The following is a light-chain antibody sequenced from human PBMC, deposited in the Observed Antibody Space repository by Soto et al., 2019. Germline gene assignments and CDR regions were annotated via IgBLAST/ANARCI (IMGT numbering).Light chain of an antibody. CDR3: QQYSNWPPWT. V-gene: IGKV3-15*01. Sequence: EMVMTQSPATLSLSPGERATLSCRASKSVSSNLAWYQQKPGQAPRLLIYGASTRATGIPARFSGSGSGTEFTLTISSLQSEDFAVYYCQQYSNWPPWTFGQGTKVDIK. CDR2: GAS. CDR1: KSVSSN. J-gene: IGKJ1*01.